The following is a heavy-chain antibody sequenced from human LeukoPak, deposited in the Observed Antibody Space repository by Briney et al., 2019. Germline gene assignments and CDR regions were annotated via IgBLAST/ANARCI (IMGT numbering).Heavy chain of an antibody. Sequence: SETLSLTCAVYGGSFSGYYWSWIRQPPGKGLEWIGEINHSGSTNYNPSLKSRVTISVDTSKNQFSLKLSSATAADTAVYYCAREPLGYCSSTSCYYSDYWGQGTLVTVSS. D-gene: IGHD2-2*01. CDR1: GGSFSGYY. J-gene: IGHJ4*02. V-gene: IGHV4-34*01. CDR3: AREPLGYCSSTSCYYSDY. CDR2: INHSGST.